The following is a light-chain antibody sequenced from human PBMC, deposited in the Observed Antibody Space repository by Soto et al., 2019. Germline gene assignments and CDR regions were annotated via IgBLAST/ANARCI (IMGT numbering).Light chain of an antibody. Sequence: QAVLTQPPSASGSPGQSVTISCTGTSSDVGGYNYVSWYQHHPGKAPKLMIYDVSERPSGVPDRFSGSKSGSTASLTVSGLQAEDEADYYCNSYAGTNNVIFGGGTKLTVL. CDR1: SSDVGGYNY. CDR3: NSYAGTNNVI. J-gene: IGLJ2*01. CDR2: DVS. V-gene: IGLV2-8*01.